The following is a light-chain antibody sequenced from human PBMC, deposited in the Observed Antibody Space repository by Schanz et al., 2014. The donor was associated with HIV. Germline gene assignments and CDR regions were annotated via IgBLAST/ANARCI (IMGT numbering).Light chain of an antibody. V-gene: IGKV3-20*01. Sequence: EIVMTQSPGTLSVSPGERATLSCRASQRVSNNLAWYQQKPGQAPRLLIYGASSRATGIPDRFSGSGSGTDFTLTISSLEPEDFAVYYCQQYGSLPWTFGQGTKVEVK. CDR1: QRVSNN. CDR2: GAS. J-gene: IGKJ1*01. CDR3: QQYGSLPWT.